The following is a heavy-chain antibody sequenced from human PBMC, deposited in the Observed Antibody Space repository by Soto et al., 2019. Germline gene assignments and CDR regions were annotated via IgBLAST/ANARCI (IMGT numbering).Heavy chain of an antibody. J-gene: IGHJ6*02. CDR2: IYYSGST. Sequence: PSETLSLTCTVSGGSISSGGYYWSWIRQHPGKGLEWIGYIYYSGSTYYNPSLKSRVTISVDTSKNQFSLKLSSVTAADTAVYYCARSGSTTLGYYYYYGMDVWGQGTTVTVSS. CDR3: ARSGSTTLGYYYYYGMDV. V-gene: IGHV4-31*03. CDR1: GGSISSGGYY. D-gene: IGHD1-26*01.